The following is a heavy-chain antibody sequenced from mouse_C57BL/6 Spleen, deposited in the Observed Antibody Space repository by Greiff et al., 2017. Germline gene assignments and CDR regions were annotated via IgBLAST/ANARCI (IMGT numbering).Heavy chain of an antibody. D-gene: IGHD6-1*01. CDR3: AINSASSYAMDY. V-gene: IGHV1-74*01. CDR1: GYTFTSYW. CDR2: IHPSDSDT. J-gene: IGHJ4*01. Sequence: QVQLKQPGAELVKPGASVKVSCKASGYTFTSYWMHWVKQRPGQGLEWIGRIHPSDSDTNYNQKFKGKATLTVDKSSSIAYMQLSSLTSEDSAVYYCAINSASSYAMDYWGQGTSVTVSS.